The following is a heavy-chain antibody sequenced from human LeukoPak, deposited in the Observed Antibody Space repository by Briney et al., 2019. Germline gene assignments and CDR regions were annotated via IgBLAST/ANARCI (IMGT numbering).Heavy chain of an antibody. V-gene: IGHV3-53*01. CDR3: ARGRGLGVVSPYFDY. Sequence: GGSLRLSCVVSGFSVSNNYIIWVRQAPGNGLERVSVIYGDGRTSHSASVRGRFTISRDSSKSIVSLQMNNLRAEDTAVYYCARGRGLGVVSPYFDYWGQGTLVTVFS. J-gene: IGHJ4*02. CDR1: GFSVSNNY. D-gene: IGHD3-3*01. CDR2: IYGDGRT.